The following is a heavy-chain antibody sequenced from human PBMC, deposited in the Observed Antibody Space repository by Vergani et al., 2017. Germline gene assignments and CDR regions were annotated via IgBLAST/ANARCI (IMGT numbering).Heavy chain of an antibody. V-gene: IGHV1-69*01. Sequence: QVQLVQSGAEVKKPGSSVKVSCKASGGTFSSYAISWVRQAPGQGLEWMGGIIPIFGTANYAQKFQGRVTITADESTSTAYMELSSLRSEDTAVYYCASRYDFWSGYYTGYIDVGGNYYXMDVWGKGTTVTVSS. D-gene: IGHD3-3*01. CDR2: IIPIFGTA. CDR1: GGTFSSYA. J-gene: IGHJ6*03. CDR3: ASRYDFWSGYYTGYIDVGGNYYXMDV.